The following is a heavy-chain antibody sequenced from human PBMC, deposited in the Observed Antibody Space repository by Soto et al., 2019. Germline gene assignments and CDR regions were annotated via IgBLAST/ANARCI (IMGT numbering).Heavy chain of an antibody. J-gene: IGHJ4*02. V-gene: IGHV1-2*02. CDR3: ASRWASFDS. CDR1: GYTFNDYY. D-gene: IGHD3-16*01. CDR2: IIPSSGDT. Sequence: ASVKVSCKASGYTFNDYYMHWVRQAPGQGPEWMGWIIPSSGDTKYAQKFQGRVTMTRDTSIDTAYMELSRLTFDDTAVYYCASRWASFDSWGQGTLVTVSS.